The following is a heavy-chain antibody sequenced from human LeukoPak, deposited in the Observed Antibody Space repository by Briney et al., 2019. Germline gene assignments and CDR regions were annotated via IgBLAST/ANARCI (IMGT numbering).Heavy chain of an antibody. CDR3: AKAEMATIGGNFDY. CDR2: IGGSGGST. J-gene: IGHJ4*02. D-gene: IGHD5-24*01. CDR1: GFTFSSYA. V-gene: IGHV3-23*01. Sequence: PGGSLRLSCSASGFTFSSYAMSWVRQAPGKGLDWVSAIGGSGGSTYYADSVKGRFTISRDNSENTLYLQMNSLRAEDTAVYYCAKAEMATIGGNFDYWGQGTLVTVSS.